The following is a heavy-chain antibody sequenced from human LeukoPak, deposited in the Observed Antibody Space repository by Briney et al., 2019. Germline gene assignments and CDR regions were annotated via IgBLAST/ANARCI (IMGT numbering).Heavy chain of an antibody. CDR2: INDSGDST. V-gene: IGHV3-23*01. Sequence: PGGSLRLSCAASGFTFSSYAMSWVRQAPRKGLEWVSSINDSGDSTYYADSVKGRFTISRDNSKNTLYLLMNNLRAEDTAIFYCATAYCSSTSCPTWGQGTLVTVSS. J-gene: IGHJ5*02. CDR3: ATAYCSSTSCPT. CDR1: GFTFSSYA. D-gene: IGHD2-2*01.